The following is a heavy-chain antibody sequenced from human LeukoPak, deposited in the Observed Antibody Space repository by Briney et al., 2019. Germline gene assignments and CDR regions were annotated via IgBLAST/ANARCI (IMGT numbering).Heavy chain of an antibody. J-gene: IGHJ4*02. Sequence: PGGSLRLSCAASGFTFSSYCMSWVRQAPGKGLEWVANINQSGSDKYYVDSVKGRFTISRDNAKNSLYLQMNSLRAEVTAVYYCARDSVRPYDTALFDYWGQGTRVTVSS. V-gene: IGHV3-7*01. CDR3: ARDSVRPYDTALFDY. CDR1: GFTFSSYC. D-gene: IGHD5-18*01. CDR2: INQSGSDK.